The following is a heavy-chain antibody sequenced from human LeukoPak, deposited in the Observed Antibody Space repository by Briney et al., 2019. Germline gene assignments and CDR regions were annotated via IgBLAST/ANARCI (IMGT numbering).Heavy chain of an antibody. J-gene: IGHJ6*02. Sequence: GGSLRLSCAASGFTFSSYWMSWVRQAPGKGLEWVANIKQDGSEKYYVDSVKGRFTISRDNAKNSLYLQMNSLRAEDTAVYYCASGPRSSDYYYYCMDVWGQGTTVTVSS. V-gene: IGHV3-7*01. CDR3: ASGPRSSDYYYYCMDV. CDR1: GFTFSSYW. D-gene: IGHD6-6*01. CDR2: IKQDGSEK.